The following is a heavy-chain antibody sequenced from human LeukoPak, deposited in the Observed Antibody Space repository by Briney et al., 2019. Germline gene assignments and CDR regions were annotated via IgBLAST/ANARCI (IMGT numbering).Heavy chain of an antibody. CDR3: AKRGVVIRVILVGFHKEAYYFDS. D-gene: IGHD3-10*01. J-gene: IGHJ4*02. V-gene: IGHV3-23*01. CDR2: MCDSGGRT. Sequence: GGSLRLSCAVSGITLCNYGVRCVRQAPGRGLEWVAGMCDSGGRTNYADSVQSRFTISKDNSRNTLSLQINRLRAEDTAVYFCAKRGVVIRVILVGFHKEAYYFDSWGQGALVTVSS. CDR1: GITLCNYG.